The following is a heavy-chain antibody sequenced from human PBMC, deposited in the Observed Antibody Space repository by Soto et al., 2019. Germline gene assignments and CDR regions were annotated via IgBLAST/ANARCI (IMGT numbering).Heavy chain of an antibody. CDR3: AKGFVQFHPPDAPLLFDY. D-gene: IGHD2-8*01. J-gene: IGHJ4*02. CDR2: ISGSGGST. CDR1: GFTFSSYA. Sequence: PGGSLRLSCAASGFTFSSYAMSWVRQAPGKGLEWVSAISGSGGSTYYADSVKGRFTISRDNSKNTLYLQMNSLRAEDTAVYYCAKGFVQFHPPDAPLLFDYWGQGTLVTVSS. V-gene: IGHV3-23*01.